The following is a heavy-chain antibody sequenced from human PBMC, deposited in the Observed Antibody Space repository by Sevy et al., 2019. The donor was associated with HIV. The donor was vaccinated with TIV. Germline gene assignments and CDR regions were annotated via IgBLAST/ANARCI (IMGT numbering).Heavy chain of an antibody. CDR2: MNPNSGNT. Sequence: ASVKVSCKASGYTFTSYDINWVRQATGQGLEWMGWMNPNSGNTGYPQKFQGRVTMTRNTSISTAYMELSSLRSEDTAVYDSATSSGYYVHLYYGMDVWGQGTTVTVSS. CDR3: ATSSGYYVHLYYGMDV. J-gene: IGHJ6*02. CDR1: GYTFTSYD. D-gene: IGHD3-22*01. V-gene: IGHV1-8*01.